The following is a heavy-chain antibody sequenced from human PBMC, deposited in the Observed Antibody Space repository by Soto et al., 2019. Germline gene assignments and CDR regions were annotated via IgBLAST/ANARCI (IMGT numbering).Heavy chain of an antibody. Sequence: EVQLVQSGAEVKKPGESLKISCKGSGYSFTSYWIGWVRQMPGKGLEWMGIIYPGDSDTRYSPSFQGQVTISADKSIRTAYLQCSSLKASDTATYYCARHDSPSVIYYYYGMDVWGQGTTVTVSS. J-gene: IGHJ6*02. CDR3: ARHDSPSVIYYYYGMDV. D-gene: IGHD2-15*01. V-gene: IGHV5-51*01. CDR2: IYPGDSDT. CDR1: GYSFTSYW.